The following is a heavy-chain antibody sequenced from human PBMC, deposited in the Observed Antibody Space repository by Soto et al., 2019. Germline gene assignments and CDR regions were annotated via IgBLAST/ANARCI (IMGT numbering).Heavy chain of an antibody. Sequence: ASVKVSCKASGYTFTNYYIHWVRQAPGQGLEWVGRLNPSGGSAVYAQKLQGRVTLTRDTSTSTVYMELRSLRSDDTAVYYCAREWDGYNYWWGQGTLVTVSS. V-gene: IGHV1-46*01. CDR3: AREWDGYNYW. J-gene: IGHJ4*02. D-gene: IGHD5-12*01. CDR2: LNPSGGSA. CDR1: GYTFTNYY.